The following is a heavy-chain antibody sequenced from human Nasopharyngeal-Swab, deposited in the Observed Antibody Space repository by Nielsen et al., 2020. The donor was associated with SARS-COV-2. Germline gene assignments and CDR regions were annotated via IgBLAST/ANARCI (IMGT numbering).Heavy chain of an antibody. J-gene: IGHJ5*02. CDR2: ISYDGSNK. D-gene: IGHD3-16*01. Sequence: GESLKISCAASGFTFSSYAMHWVRQAPGKGLEWVAVISYDGSNKYYADSVKGRFTISRDNSKNTLYLQMNSLRAEDTAVYYCARDLGGQFDPWGQGTLVTASS. CDR3: ARDLGGQFDP. CDR1: GFTFSSYA. V-gene: IGHV3-30*04.